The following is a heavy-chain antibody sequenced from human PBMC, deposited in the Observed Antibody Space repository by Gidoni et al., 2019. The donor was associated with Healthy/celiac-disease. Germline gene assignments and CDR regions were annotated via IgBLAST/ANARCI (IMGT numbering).Heavy chain of an antibody. V-gene: IGHV3-11*01. J-gene: IGHJ6*02. CDR3: ARDSSSWSRNSYGMDV. D-gene: IGHD6-13*01. Sequence: QVQLVESGGGLVKPGGSLRLSCAASGFSFSAYYMSWIRQATGKGLEWVSYISSSGITIYYADSVKGRFTISRDNAKNSLYLQMNSLRAEDTAVYYCARDSSSWSRNSYGMDVWGQGTTVTVSS. CDR2: ISSSGITI. CDR1: GFSFSAYY.